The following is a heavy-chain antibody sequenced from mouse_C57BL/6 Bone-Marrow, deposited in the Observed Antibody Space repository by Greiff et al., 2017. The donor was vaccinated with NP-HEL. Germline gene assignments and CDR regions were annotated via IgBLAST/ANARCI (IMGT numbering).Heavy chain of an antibody. CDR2: INSDGGST. CDR1: EYEFPSHD. D-gene: IGHD4-1*01. J-gene: IGHJ3*01. CDR3: ARQGNWAWFAY. Sequence: EVHLVESGGGLVQPGESLKLSCESNEYEFPSHDMSWVRKTPEKRLELVAAINSDGGSTYYPDTMERRFIISRDNAKNTLYLQMSSLKSEDTAMYYCARQGNWAWFAYWGQGTLVTVSA. V-gene: IGHV5-2*01.